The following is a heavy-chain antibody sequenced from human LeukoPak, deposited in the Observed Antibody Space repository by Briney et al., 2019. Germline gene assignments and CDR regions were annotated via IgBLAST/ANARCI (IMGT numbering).Heavy chain of an antibody. Sequence: KSKTDGGTTDYAAPVKGRFTISRDDSKNTLCLQMNSLKTEDTAVYYCTTVVVGKNWFDPWGQGTLVTVSS. CDR2: KSKTDGGTT. J-gene: IGHJ5*02. V-gene: IGHV3-15*01. CDR3: TTVVVGKNWFDP. D-gene: IGHD2-2*01.